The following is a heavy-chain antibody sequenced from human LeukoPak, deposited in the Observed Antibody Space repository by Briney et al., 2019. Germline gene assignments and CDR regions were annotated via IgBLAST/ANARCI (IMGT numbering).Heavy chain of an antibody. CDR1: GYSISSGYY. V-gene: IGHV4-38-2*02. CDR3: ARVKVVRGVTYFDY. Sequence: SETLSLTCTVSGYSISSGYYWGWIRQPPGKGLEWIGSIYHSGSTYYNPSLKSRVTISVDTSKSQFSLKLSSVTAADTAVYYCARVKVVRGVTYFDYWGQGTLVTVSS. CDR2: IYHSGST. D-gene: IGHD3-10*01. J-gene: IGHJ4*02.